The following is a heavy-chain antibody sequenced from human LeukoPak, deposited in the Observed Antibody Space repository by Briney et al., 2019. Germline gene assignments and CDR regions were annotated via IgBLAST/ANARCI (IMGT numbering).Heavy chain of an antibody. CDR2: IYYSGST. CDR1: GGSISSYY. Sequence: SETLSLTCTVSGGSISSYYWSWIGQPPGKGLEWIGYIYYSGSTNYNPSLKSRVTISVDTSKNQFSLKLSSVTAADTAVYYCAGDPFVEMATARPPWGQGTLVTVSS. J-gene: IGHJ5*02. CDR3: AGDPFVEMATARPP. V-gene: IGHV4-59*08. D-gene: IGHD5-24*01.